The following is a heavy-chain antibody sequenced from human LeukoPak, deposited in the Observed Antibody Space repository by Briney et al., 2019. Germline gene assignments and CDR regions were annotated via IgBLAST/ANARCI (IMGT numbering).Heavy chain of an antibody. CDR3: AICLKEIENMVLDH. CDR1: GFTFSSYG. Sequence: PGGSLRLSCAASGFTFSSYGMHWVREAPGKGLEWVAGIWYDGSKTYYAHSVKGRFTIASDNSKYTRYVQINRWRADHTAVYYWAICLKEIENMVLDHWGEGTLLTVSS. V-gene: IGHV3-30*02. J-gene: IGHJ4*02. D-gene: IGHD2/OR15-2a*01. CDR2: IWYDGSKT.